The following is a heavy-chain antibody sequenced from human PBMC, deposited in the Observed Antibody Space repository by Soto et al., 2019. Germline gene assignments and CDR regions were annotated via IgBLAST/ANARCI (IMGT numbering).Heavy chain of an antibody. V-gene: IGHV1-3*01. CDR1: GYTFTSYA. J-gene: IGHJ4*02. D-gene: IGHD3-3*01. CDR2: INAGNGNT. CDR3: ARGGLTIFGVVEKFDY. Sequence: ASVKVSCKASGYTFTSYAMHWVRQAPGQRLEWMGWINAGNGNTKYSQKFQGRVTITRDTSASTAYMELSSLRSEDTAVYYCARGGLTIFGVVEKFDYWGQGTLVTVSS.